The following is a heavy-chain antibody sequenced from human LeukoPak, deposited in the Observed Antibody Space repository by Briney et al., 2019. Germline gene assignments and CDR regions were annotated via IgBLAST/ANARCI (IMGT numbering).Heavy chain of an antibody. CDR2: ISWNSGSI. D-gene: IGHD6-13*01. J-gene: IGHJ4*02. CDR3: AKDMAYSSSWYYFDY. Sequence: GGSPRLSCAASGFTFDDYAMHWVRQAPGKGLEWVSGISWNSGSIGYADSVKGRFTISRDNAKNSLYLQMNSLRAEDTALYYCAKDMAYSSSWYYFDYWGQGTLVTVSS. CDR1: GFTFDDYA. V-gene: IGHV3-9*01.